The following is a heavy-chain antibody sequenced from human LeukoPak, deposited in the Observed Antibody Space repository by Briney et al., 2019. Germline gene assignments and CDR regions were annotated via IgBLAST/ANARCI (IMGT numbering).Heavy chain of an antibody. Sequence: SETLSLTCAVYGGSFSGYYWSWIRQPPGKGLEWIGEINHSGSTNYNPPLKSRVTISVDTSKNQFSLKLSSVTAADTAVYYCARDMTDWWFDPWGQGTLVTVSS. D-gene: IGHD3-9*01. J-gene: IGHJ5*02. CDR3: ARDMTDWWFDP. CDR1: GGSFSGYY. V-gene: IGHV4-34*09. CDR2: INHSGST.